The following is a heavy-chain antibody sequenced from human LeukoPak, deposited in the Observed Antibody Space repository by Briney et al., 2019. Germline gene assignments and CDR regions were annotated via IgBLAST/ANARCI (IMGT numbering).Heavy chain of an antibody. CDR1: GYTFTSYG. CDR3: ASSTGAYAVTGLFDY. D-gene: IGHD7-27*01. J-gene: IGHJ4*02. V-gene: IGHV1-18*01. Sequence: ASVKVSCKASGYTFTSYGISWVRQAPGQGLEWMGWISAYNGNTNYAQKLQGRVTMTTDTSTSTAYMELRSLRSDDTAVYYCASSTGAYAVTGLFDYWGQGTLVTVSS. CDR2: ISAYNGNT.